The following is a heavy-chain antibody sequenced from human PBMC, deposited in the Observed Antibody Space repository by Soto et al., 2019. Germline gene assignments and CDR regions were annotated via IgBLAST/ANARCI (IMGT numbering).Heavy chain of an antibody. V-gene: IGHV1-3*01. CDR2: INAGNGRE. CDR1: GYTFTSYT. CDR3: ARGGGWVGEASFDS. Sequence: QVQLEQSGAEVKKPGASVKISCKTSGYTFTSYTLHWVRQAPGQGLEWMGWINAGNGREKYSQRFQDRASLSTDKSPTPAYMELRSPTPEDTAVYYCARGGGWVGEASFDSWGQGTQVIVSS. D-gene: IGHD3-10*01. J-gene: IGHJ4*02.